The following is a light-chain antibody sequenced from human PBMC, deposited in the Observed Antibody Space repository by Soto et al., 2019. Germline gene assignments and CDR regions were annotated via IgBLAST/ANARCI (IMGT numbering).Light chain of an antibody. CDR1: SWHSSYA. V-gene: IGLV4-69*01. Sequence: QSVLTQSPSASASLGASVKLTCTLSSWHSSYAIAWHQQQPEKGPRYLMKLNSDGSHSKGDGIPDRFSGSSSGAERYLTISSLQSEDEADYYCQTWGTGIPVFGGGTKVTVL. J-gene: IGLJ2*01. CDR2: LNSDGSH. CDR3: QTWGTGIPV.